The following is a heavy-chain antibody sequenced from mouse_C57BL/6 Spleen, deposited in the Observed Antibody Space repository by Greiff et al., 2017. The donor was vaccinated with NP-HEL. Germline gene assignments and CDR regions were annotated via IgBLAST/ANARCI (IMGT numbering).Heavy chain of an antibody. CDR1: GYTFTSYW. CDR2: IDPSDSYT. D-gene: IGHD2-2*01. Sequence: VQLQQPGAELVRPGTSVKLSCKASGYTFTSYWMHWVKQRPGQGLEWIGVIDPSDSYTNYNQKFKGKATLTVDTSSSTAYMQLSSLTSEDSAVYYCARTIYYGYDVGYYFDYWGQGTTLTVSS. J-gene: IGHJ2*01. CDR3: ARTIYYGYDVGYYFDY. V-gene: IGHV1-59*01.